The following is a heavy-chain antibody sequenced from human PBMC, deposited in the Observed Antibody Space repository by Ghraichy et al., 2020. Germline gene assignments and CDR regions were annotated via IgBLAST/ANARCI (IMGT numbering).Heavy chain of an antibody. V-gene: IGHV3-23*01. J-gene: IGHJ4*02. CDR2: ITGSGGST. CDR3: ARDSGYSYAEIDY. Sequence: GGSLRLSCAASGFTFSNYAMGWVRQAPGKGLEWVSGITGSGGSTYYADSVKGRFTISRDNSKNTLYLQLNSLRAEDTAIYYCARDSGYSYAEIDYWGQGTLVTVSS. D-gene: IGHD5-18*01. CDR1: GFTFSNYA.